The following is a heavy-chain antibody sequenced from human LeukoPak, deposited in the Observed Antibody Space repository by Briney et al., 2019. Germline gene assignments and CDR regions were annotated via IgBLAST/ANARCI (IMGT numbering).Heavy chain of an antibody. CDR1: GYYISSAYY. CDR2: IYHRGST. Sequence: PSETLSLTCTVSGYYISSAYYWGWIRQPPGKGLEWIGSIYHRGSTYYNPSLKSRVTISVDTSKNQFSLKLSSVTAADTAVYYCARGQYSSSWSRYFQHWGQGTLVTVSS. CDR3: ARGQYSSSWSRYFQH. J-gene: IGHJ1*01. D-gene: IGHD6-13*01. V-gene: IGHV4-38-2*02.